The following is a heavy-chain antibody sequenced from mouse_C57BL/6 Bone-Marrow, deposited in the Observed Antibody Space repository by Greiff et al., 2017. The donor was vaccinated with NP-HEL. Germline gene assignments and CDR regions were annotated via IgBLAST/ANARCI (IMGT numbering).Heavy chain of an antibody. Sequence: VKLQESGAELARPGASVKMSCKASGYTFTSYTMHWVKQRPGQGLEWIGYINPSSGYTKYNQKFKDKATLTADKSSSTAYMQLSSLTSEDSAVYYCASYYSNSAWFAYWGQGTLVTVSA. CDR2: INPSSGYT. V-gene: IGHV1-4*01. CDR3: ASYYSNSAWFAY. D-gene: IGHD2-5*01. CDR1: GYTFTSYT. J-gene: IGHJ3*01.